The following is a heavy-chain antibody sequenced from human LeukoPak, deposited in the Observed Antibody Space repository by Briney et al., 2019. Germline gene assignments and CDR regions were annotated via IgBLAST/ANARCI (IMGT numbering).Heavy chain of an antibody. J-gene: IGHJ4*02. Sequence: GGSLRLSCAASGFTFSSYGMHWVRQAPGKGLEWVAVISYDGSNKYYADSVKGRFTISRDNSKNTLYLQMNSLRAEDTAVYYCAKDLGGHILDYWGQGTLVTVSS. CDR3: AKDLGGHILDY. V-gene: IGHV3-30*18. CDR1: GFTFSSYG. CDR2: ISYDGSNK. D-gene: IGHD3-16*01.